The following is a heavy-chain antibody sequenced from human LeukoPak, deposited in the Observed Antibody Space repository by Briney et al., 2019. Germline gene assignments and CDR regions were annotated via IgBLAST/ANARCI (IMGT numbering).Heavy chain of an antibody. Sequence: GGSLRLSCAVSGFIFRRYWMHWVRQVPGKGLVWVSRINSDGRTTRYADSVKGRFTISRDTAKNTLYLQMNSLRAEDTAVYYCARGHHYYDSSAYYYWGQGTLVTVSS. CDR2: INSDGRTT. D-gene: IGHD3-22*01. CDR1: GFIFRRYW. J-gene: IGHJ4*02. V-gene: IGHV3-74*01. CDR3: ARGHHYYDSSAYYY.